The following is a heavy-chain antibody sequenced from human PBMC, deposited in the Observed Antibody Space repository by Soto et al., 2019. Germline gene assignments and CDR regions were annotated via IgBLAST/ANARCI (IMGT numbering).Heavy chain of an antibody. V-gene: IGHV1-46*01. D-gene: IGHD3-9*01. CDR2: ISPSGGST. CDR1: GYTFTDYY. J-gene: IGHJ5*02. CDR3: ASDVCSDWLSWFDP. Sequence: QVQLVQSGAEVKKPGASVKVSCKASGYTFTDYYMHWVRQSPGQGPEWMGIISPSGGSTYAQKFQVRVTVPRDTSSSTFNTELISLRTEDSAVYSCASDVCSDWLSWFDPWGQGALVTGSS.